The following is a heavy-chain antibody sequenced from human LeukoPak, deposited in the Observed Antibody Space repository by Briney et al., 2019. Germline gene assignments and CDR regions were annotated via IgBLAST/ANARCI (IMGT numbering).Heavy chain of an antibody. CDR3: ARASNYYDRYGQNWFDP. D-gene: IGHD3-22*01. CDR2: IYSGGST. CDR1: GFTFSSYW. Sequence: GGSLRLSCAASGFTFSSYWMSWVRQAPGKGLEWVSVIYSGGSTYYADSVKGRFTISRDNSKNTLYLQMNSLRAEDTAVYYCARASNYYDRYGQNWFDPWGQGTLVTVSS. J-gene: IGHJ5*02. V-gene: IGHV3-53*01.